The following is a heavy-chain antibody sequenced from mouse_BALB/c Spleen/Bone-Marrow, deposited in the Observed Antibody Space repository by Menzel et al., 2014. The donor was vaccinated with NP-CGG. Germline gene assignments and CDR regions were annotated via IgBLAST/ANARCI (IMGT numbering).Heavy chain of an antibody. CDR1: GFDFSRYW. CDR3: ARLNYYGNLFV. V-gene: IGHV4-1*02. J-gene: IGHJ1*01. CDR2: INPDSSTI. D-gene: IGHD1-1*01. Sequence: EVKLMESGGGLVQPGGSLKLSCAASGFDFSRYWMSWVRRAPGKGLEWIGEINPDSSTINYTPSLKDKFIIPRDNAKNTLYLQMSKVRSEDTALYYCARLNYYGNLFVWGAGTTVTVSS.